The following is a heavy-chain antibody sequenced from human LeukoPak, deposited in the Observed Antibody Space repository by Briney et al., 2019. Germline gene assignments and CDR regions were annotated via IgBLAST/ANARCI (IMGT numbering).Heavy chain of an antibody. Sequence: SETLSLACTVSGGSISSSSYYWGWIRQPPGKGLEWIGSIYYSGSTYYNPSLKSRVTISVDTSKNQFSLKLSSVTAADTAVYYCARDYYDSSGYYFAGFGPWGQGTLVTVSS. CDR1: GGSISSSSYY. CDR2: IYYSGST. J-gene: IGHJ5*02. V-gene: IGHV4-39*07. D-gene: IGHD3-22*01. CDR3: ARDYYDSSGYYFAGFGP.